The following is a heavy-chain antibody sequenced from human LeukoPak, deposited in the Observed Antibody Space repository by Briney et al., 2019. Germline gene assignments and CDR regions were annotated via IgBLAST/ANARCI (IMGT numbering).Heavy chain of an antibody. J-gene: IGHJ4*02. V-gene: IGHV3-23*01. Sequence: HPGGSLRLSCAASGFSFSSYALNWVRQAPGKGLEWVSGISGSGYSIYYVDSVKGRFTISRDNSKKTVYLQMNSLRAEDTAVYYCAKSVTGYSTFDNWGQGTLVTVSS. CDR1: GFSFSSYA. CDR3: AKSVTGYSTFDN. CDR2: ISGSGYSI. D-gene: IGHD3-9*01.